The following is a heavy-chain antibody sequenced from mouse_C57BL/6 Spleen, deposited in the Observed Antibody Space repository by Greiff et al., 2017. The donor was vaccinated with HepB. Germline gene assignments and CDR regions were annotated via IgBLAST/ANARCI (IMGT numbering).Heavy chain of an antibody. CDR2: IDPSDSET. CDR1: GYTFTSYW. D-gene: IGHD1-1*01. V-gene: IGHV1-52*01. CDR3: ARSDYGRGYFDY. Sequence: QVQLQQSGAELVRPGSSVKLSCKASGYTFTSYWMHWVKQRPIQGLEWIGNIDPSDSETHYNQKFKDKATLTVDKSSSTAYMQLSSLTSEDSAVYYCARSDYGRGYFDYWGQGTTLTVSS. J-gene: IGHJ2*01.